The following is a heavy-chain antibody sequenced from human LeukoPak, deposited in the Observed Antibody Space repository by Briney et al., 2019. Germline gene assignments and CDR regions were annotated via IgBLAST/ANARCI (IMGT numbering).Heavy chain of an antibody. CDR1: GYTFTSYA. CDR3: ARDRGGTGDFDY. V-gene: IGHV1-3*01. Sequence: GASVKVSCKASGYTFTSYAMHWVRRAPGQRLEWMGWINAGNGDTKYSQKFQGRVTIARDTSASTAYMELSSQRSEDTAVYYCARDRGGTGDFDYWGQGTLGTVSS. D-gene: IGHD1-1*01. J-gene: IGHJ4*02. CDR2: INAGNGDT.